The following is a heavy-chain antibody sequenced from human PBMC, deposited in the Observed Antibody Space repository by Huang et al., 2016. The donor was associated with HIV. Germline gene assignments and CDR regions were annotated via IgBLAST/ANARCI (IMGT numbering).Heavy chain of an antibody. CDR2: FYPEIGET. J-gene: IGHJ4*02. Sequence: QVQLVQSRAEVKKPGASVKVSCKVSEYTLTELSIHWVRQPPGKGLEWMGGFYPEIGETIYAQKCQGRVTMTEDTSTETAFMELSGLRPEDTAVYYCATGFDVFFDFWGQGTLVTVSS. CDR1: EYTLTELS. V-gene: IGHV1-24*01. D-gene: IGHD3-9*01. CDR3: ATGFDVFFDF.